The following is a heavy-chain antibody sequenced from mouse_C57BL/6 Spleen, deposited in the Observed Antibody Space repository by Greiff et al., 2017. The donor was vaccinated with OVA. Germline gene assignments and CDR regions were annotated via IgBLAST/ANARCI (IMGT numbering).Heavy chain of an antibody. Sequence: QVQLQQSGAELVRPGTSVKVSCKASGYAFTNYLIEWVKQRPGQGLEWIGVINPGSGGPNYNEKFKGKATLTADKSSSTAYMQLSSLTSEDSAVFFCARGVFPWYAYWGQGPLVTVSA. V-gene: IGHV1-54*01. CDR2: INPGSGGP. J-gene: IGHJ3*01. CDR3: ARGVFPWYAY. CDR1: GYAFTNYL.